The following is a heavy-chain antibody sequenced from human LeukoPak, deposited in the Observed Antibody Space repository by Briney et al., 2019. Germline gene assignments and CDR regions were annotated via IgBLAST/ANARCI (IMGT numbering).Heavy chain of an antibody. CDR1: GDSLNSYY. J-gene: IGHJ4*02. V-gene: IGHV4-59*01. D-gene: IGHD6-25*01. CDR2: IFYSGSS. CDR3: AGRAARFFDY. Sequence: SETLSLTCTVSGDSLNSYYWSWIRQPPGEGLQWIGYIFYSGSSNYNASLRSRVAISVDTSKNQFSLKLTSVTAADTAVYYCAGRAARFFDYWGQGILVTVSS.